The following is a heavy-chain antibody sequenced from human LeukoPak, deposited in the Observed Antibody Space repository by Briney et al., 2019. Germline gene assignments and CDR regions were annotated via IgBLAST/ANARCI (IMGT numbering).Heavy chain of an antibody. CDR2: IHTSGST. Sequence: SDTLSLTSTVACGFISSYFWSWIRQPAGDGLGLGGSIHTSGSTSYNPSLKSQVTISADKSNNQSSLKLSTLNAPDTAVYSCAIADHYNGSGRFDEGGQGTPLTVPS. CDR3: AIADHYNGSGRFDE. V-gene: IGHV4-4*07. CDR1: CGFISSYF. D-gene: IGHD3-10*01. J-gene: IGHJ4*02.